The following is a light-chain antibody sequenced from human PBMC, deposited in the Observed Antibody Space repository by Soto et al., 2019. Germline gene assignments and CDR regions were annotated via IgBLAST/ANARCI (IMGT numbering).Light chain of an antibody. CDR1: QSVSDS. CDR3: QQYDYSRT. V-gene: IGKV1-5*01. J-gene: IGKJ2*01. Sequence: IHITQSPATLSASVGDTVTITCRASQSVSDSLAWYQVKPGEAPKLLIFDVSNLETGVPSRFSGSGSGTEFSLTIRGLQPDDFATYYCQQYDYSRTLGQGTKVDIK. CDR2: DVS.